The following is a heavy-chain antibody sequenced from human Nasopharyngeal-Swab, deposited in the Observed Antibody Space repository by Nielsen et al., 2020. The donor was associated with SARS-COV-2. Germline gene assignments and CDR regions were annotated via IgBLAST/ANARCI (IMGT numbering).Heavy chain of an antibody. CDR2: ISSSGTDI. D-gene: IGHD5-12*01. CDR3: AREVPYSGHDDAFDL. Sequence: GESLKISCAASGFTFTSYPMNWVRQAPGKGLEWVSSISSSGTDISYTDSVKGRFTISRDSAKKSLYLQMNSLRAEDTAVYYCAREVPYSGHDDAFDLWGQGKMVTVSS. CDR1: GFTFTSYP. V-gene: IGHV3-21*01. J-gene: IGHJ3*01.